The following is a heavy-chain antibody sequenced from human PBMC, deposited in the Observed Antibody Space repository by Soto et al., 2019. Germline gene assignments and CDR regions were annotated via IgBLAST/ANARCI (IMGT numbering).Heavy chain of an antibody. Sequence: PGGSLSLSCAASGFTFSSSEISWVRQAPGKGLEWVSYTSSSGSTTHYADSVKGRFTISRDNAKHSLYLQMNSLRVADTAVYYCARWEVVTGLDYWGQGTLVTVSS. CDR2: TSSSGSTT. CDR3: ARWEVVTGLDY. D-gene: IGHD3-22*01. J-gene: IGHJ4*02. CDR1: GFTFSSSE. V-gene: IGHV3-48*03.